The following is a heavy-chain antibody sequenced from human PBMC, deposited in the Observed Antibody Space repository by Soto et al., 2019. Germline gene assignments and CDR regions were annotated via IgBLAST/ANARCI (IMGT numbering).Heavy chain of an antibody. CDR2: ISGSGGST. Sequence: EVQLLESGGGLVQPGGSLRLSCAASGFTFSSYAMSWVRQAPGKGLEWVSAISGSGGSTYYADSVKGRFTISRDNSKNTLYLQMNSLRAEDTAVYYCAKAWNYDSSGYYYGDAFDIWAKGQWSPSLQ. CDR3: AKAWNYDSSGYYYGDAFDI. CDR1: GFTFSSYA. J-gene: IGHJ3*02. V-gene: IGHV3-23*01. D-gene: IGHD3-22*01.